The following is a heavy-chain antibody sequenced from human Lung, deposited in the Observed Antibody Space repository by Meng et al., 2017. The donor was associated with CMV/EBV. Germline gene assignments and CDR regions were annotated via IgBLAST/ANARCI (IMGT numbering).Heavy chain of an antibody. CDR1: GLTFSHAW. V-gene: IGHV3-15*01. CDR2: IKSTTDGGTT. J-gene: IGHJ4*02. D-gene: IGHD1-26*01. Sequence: CAGSGLTFSHAWMSWVRQAPGKGLEWVGRIKSTTDGGTTDYAAPVKGRFTISRDDSKNTVHLQMNSLKSEDTAVYYCATTQVGAPDYWGQGTLVTVSS. CDR3: ATTQVGAPDY.